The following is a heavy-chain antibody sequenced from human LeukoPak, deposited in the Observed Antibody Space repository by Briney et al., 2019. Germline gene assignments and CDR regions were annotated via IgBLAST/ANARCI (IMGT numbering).Heavy chain of an antibody. Sequence: SETLSLTRTVSGGSISSYYWSWTRQPPGKGLEWIGYIYYSGSTNYNPSLKSRVTISVDTSKNQFSLKLSSVTAADTAVYYCARHGGSGYSSGWYPYYFDYWGQGTLVTVSS. CDR2: IYYSGST. D-gene: IGHD6-19*01. J-gene: IGHJ4*02. CDR1: GGSISSYY. CDR3: ARHGGSGYSSGWYPYYFDY. V-gene: IGHV4-59*08.